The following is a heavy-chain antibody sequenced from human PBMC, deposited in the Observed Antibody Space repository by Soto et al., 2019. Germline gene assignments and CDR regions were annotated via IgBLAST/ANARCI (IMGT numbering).Heavy chain of an antibody. V-gene: IGHV1-2*04. Sequence: ASVKVSCKASGYTFTGYYMHWVRQAPGQGLEWMGWINPNSGGTNYAQKFQGWVTMTRDTSISTAYMELSRLRSDDTAVYYCARDPGSSSWPPRGKREGNDYYYGMDVWGQGTTVTVSS. D-gene: IGHD6-13*01. CDR2: INPNSGGT. CDR1: GYTFTGYY. CDR3: ARDPGSSSWPPRGKREGNDYYYGMDV. J-gene: IGHJ6*02.